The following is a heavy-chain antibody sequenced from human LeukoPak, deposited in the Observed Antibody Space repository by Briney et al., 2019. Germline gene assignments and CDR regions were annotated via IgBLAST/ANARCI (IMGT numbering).Heavy chain of an antibody. V-gene: IGHV3-21*01. CDR1: GFTFVRSH. J-gene: IGHJ4*02. CDR2: ISSSSSYI. Sequence: GGSLRLSCVASGFTFVRSHMNWVRQAPGKGLEWVSSISSSSSYIYYADSVKGRFTISRDNAKNSLYLQMNSLRAEDTAVYYCASDYYDSTVRGRDWGQGTLVTVSS. D-gene: IGHD3-22*01. CDR3: ASDYYDSTVRGRD.